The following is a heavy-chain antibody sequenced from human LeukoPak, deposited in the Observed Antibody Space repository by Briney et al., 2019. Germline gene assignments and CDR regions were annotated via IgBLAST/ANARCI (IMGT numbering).Heavy chain of an antibody. J-gene: IGHJ4*02. CDR2: IYYSGST. Sequence: SETLSLTCTVSGGSISSGDYYWSWIRQPPGKGLEWIVYIYYSGSTYYNPSLKSRVTISVDTSKNQFSLKLSSVTAADTAVYYCARLPWRVVPAAMFDYWGQGTLVTVSS. D-gene: IGHD2-2*01. CDR1: GGSISSGDYY. V-gene: IGHV4-30-4*01. CDR3: ARLPWRVVPAAMFDY.